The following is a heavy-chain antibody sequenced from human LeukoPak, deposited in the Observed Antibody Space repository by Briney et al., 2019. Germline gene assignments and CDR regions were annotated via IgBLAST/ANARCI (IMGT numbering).Heavy chain of an antibody. CDR1: GGSISSYY. J-gene: IGHJ5*02. CDR2: IYYSGST. V-gene: IGHV4-59*08. CDR3: ARSRTIFGVVIIGGWFDP. D-gene: IGHD3-3*01. Sequence: PSETLSLTCTVSGGSISSYYRSWIRQPPGKGLEWIGYIYYSGSTNYNPSLKSRVTISVDTSKNQFSLKLSSVTAADTAVYYCARSRTIFGVVIIGGWFDPWGQGTLVTVSS.